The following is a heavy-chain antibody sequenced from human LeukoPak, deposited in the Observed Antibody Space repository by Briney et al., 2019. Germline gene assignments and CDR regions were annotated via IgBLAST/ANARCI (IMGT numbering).Heavy chain of an antibody. V-gene: IGHV3-74*01. D-gene: IGHD4-23*01. J-gene: IGHJ4*02. CDR3: ARGRPHGNDY. CDR1: GFTFSSYW. CDR2: IASDGSST. Sequence: GGSLRLSCAASGFTFSSYWMNWVRQAPGKGLVWVSRIASDGSSTTYADSVKGRFSISRDNAKNTLYLQMDGLRVEDTAVYYCARGRPHGNDYWGQGTLVTVSS.